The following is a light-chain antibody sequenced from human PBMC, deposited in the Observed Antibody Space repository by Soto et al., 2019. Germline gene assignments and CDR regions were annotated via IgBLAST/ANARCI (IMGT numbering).Light chain of an antibody. J-gene: IGKJ2*01. V-gene: IGKV3-15*01. Sequence: EVVMTQSPVNLSVSPGERATLSCRASQSVSTHLAWYQQKPGQAPKLLIYAASTMVTGISARFSGSGSGTEFSLTISSLQSEDFGIYYCLQYNDWPVYTFGQGNNVEVK. CDR3: LQYNDWPVYT. CDR1: QSVSTH. CDR2: AAS.